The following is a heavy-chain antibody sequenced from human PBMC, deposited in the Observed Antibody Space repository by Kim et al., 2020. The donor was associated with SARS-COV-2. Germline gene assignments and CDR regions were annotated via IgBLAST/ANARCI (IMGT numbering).Heavy chain of an antibody. D-gene: IGHD5-12*01. CDR3: ARGLLRHYYFALDV. V-gene: IGHV4-59*02. CDR1: GGSVSNYY. CDR2: IYYVGDT. Sequence: SETLSLTCTVSGGSVSNYYWTWVRRPPGKPLEWIGYIYYVGDTNYNPSLKSRVTISVDTSKNQFSLRLSSVTAADTAVYYCARGLLRHYYFALDVWGQGT. J-gene: IGHJ6*02.